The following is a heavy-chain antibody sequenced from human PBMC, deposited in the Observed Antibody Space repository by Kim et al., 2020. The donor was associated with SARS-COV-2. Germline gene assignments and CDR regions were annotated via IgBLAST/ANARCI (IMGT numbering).Heavy chain of an antibody. CDR3: AGRVATRSYWYFDL. CDR1: GGSISSYY. Sequence: SETLSLTCTVSGGSISSYYWSWIRQPPGKGLEWIGYIYYSGSTTYNPSLKSRVTISVDTSKNQFSLKLSSVTAADTAVYYCAGRVATRSYWYFDLWGRGTLVTVSS. V-gene: IGHV4-59*08. D-gene: IGHD5-12*01. CDR2: IYYSGST. J-gene: IGHJ2*01.